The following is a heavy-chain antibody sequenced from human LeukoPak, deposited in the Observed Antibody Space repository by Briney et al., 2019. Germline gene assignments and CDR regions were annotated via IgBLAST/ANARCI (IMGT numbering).Heavy chain of an antibody. CDR3: ARDKSRPYGDTEGYFDY. V-gene: IGHV1-2*02. CDR2: INPNSGGT. CDR1: GYTFTGYY. J-gene: IGHJ4*02. Sequence: ASVKVSCKASGYTFTGYYMHWVRQAPGQGLEWMGWINPNSGGTNYAQKFQGRVTMTRDTSISTAYMELSRLRSDDTAVYYCARDKSRPYGDTEGYFDYWGQGTLVTVSS. D-gene: IGHD4-17*01.